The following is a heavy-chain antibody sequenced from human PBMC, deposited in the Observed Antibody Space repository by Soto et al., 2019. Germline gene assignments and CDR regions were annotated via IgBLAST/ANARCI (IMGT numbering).Heavy chain of an antibody. D-gene: IGHD6-13*01. CDR3: AREGEEEQQLVLGWFDP. CDR1: GFTFSSYA. Sequence: GGSLRLSCAASGFTFSSYAMHWVRQAPGKGLEWVAVISYDGSNKYYADSVKGRFTISRDNSKNTLYLQMNSLRAEDTAVYYCAREGEEEQQLVLGWFDPWGQGTLVTVSS. V-gene: IGHV3-30-3*01. CDR2: ISYDGSNK. J-gene: IGHJ5*02.